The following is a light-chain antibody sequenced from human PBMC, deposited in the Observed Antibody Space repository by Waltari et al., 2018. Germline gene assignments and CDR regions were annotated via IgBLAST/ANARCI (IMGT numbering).Light chain of an antibody. J-gene: IGLJ2*01. CDR2: SDN. V-gene: IGLV1-44*01. CDR1: NSNIGSSP. CDR3: ASWDYRLNGIL. Sequence: QSVMTQPPSASGTPGQRVTISCSGSNSNIGSSPVNRYQQLPGAAPKVLIYSDNLRPSGVPDRFSASKSGTSASLAITGLQSEDEADYYCASWDYRLNGILFGGGTRLTVL.